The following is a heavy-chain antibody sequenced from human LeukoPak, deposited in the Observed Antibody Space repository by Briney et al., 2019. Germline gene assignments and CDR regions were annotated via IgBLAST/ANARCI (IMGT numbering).Heavy chain of an antibody. CDR2: IYYSGST. J-gene: IGHJ4*02. V-gene: IGHV4-39*01. Sequence: SETLSLTCTVSGGSISSSSYYWGWIRQPPGKGLEWIGSIYYSGSTYYNPSLKSRVTLSVDTSKNQFSLKLSSVTAADTAVYYCARHGYYDSSGYYSSFDYWGQGTLVTVSS. CDR3: ARHGYYDSSGYYSSFDY. D-gene: IGHD3-22*01. CDR1: GGSISSSSYY.